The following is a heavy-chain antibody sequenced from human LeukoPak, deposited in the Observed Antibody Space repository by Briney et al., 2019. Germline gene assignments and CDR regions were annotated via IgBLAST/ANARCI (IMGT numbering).Heavy chain of an antibody. V-gene: IGHV4-4*02. Sequence: SETLSLTCAVSGGSISSSNWWSWVRQPPGKGLEWIGEIYHSGSTNYNPSLKSRVTISVDKSKNQFSLKLSSVTAADTAVYYCARSIAAARGGWFDPWGQGTLVTVSS. J-gene: IGHJ5*02. D-gene: IGHD6-13*01. CDR2: IYHSGST. CDR1: GGSISSSNW. CDR3: ARSIAAARGGWFDP.